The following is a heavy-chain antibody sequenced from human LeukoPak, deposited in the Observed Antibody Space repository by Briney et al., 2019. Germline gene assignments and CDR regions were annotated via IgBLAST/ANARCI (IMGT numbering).Heavy chain of an antibody. J-gene: IGHJ4*02. V-gene: IGHV3-30*02. CDR1: GFTFSSYG. D-gene: IGHD2-2*01. CDR3: AKVAPYCSSTSCYFDY. Sequence: GGSLRLSCAASGFTFSSYGMHWVRQAPGKGLEWVAFIRYDGSNKYYADSVKGRFTISRDNSKNTLYLQMNSLRAEDTAVYYCAKVAPYCSSTSCYFDYWGQGTLVTVS. CDR2: IRYDGSNK.